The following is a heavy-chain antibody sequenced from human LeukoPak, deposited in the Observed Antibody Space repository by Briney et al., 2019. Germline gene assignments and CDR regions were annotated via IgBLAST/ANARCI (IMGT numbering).Heavy chain of an antibody. D-gene: IGHD3-16*01. Sequence: ASVKVSCKASGYTFTGYYMHWVRQAPGQGLEWMGWINPNSGGTNYAQKFQGRVTMTRDTSISTAYMELSRLRSDDTAVYYCATLTPQLRGEAYAFDIWGQGTMVTVSS. CDR2: INPNSGGT. V-gene: IGHV1-2*02. J-gene: IGHJ3*02. CDR3: ATLTPQLRGEAYAFDI. CDR1: GYTFTGYY.